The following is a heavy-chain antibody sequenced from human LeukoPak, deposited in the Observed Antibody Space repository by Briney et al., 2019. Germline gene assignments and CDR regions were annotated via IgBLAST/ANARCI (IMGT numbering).Heavy chain of an antibody. V-gene: IGHV3-30*18. J-gene: IGHJ5*02. CDR2: ISYDGNNK. Sequence: GRSLRLSCAASGFTLSNYGMHWVRQAPGKGLEWVTVISYDGNNKYYADSVKGRFTVSRDNSKNTLYLKMNSLRAEDTAVYYCAKGESEHSGNYLDNWFDPWGLGTLVTVSS. CDR3: AKGESEHSGNYLDNWFDP. CDR1: GFTLSNYG. D-gene: IGHD1-26*01.